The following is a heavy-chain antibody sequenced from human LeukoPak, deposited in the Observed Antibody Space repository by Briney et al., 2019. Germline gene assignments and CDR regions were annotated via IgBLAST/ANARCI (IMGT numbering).Heavy chain of an antibody. CDR3: ARQYLNIVAYHWFDP. CDR1: GGSFSGYY. V-gene: IGHV4-34*01. J-gene: IGHJ5*02. CDR2: INHSGST. Sequence: SETLSLTCAVYGGSFSGYYWSWIRQPPGKGLEWIGEINHSGSTNYNPSLKSRVTISVDTSKNQFSLKLSSVTAADTAVYYCARQYLNIVAYHWFDPWGQGTLVTVSS. D-gene: IGHD5-12*01.